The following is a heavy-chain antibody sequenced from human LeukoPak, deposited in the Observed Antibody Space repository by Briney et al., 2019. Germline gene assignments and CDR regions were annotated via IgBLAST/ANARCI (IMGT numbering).Heavy chain of an antibody. Sequence: GGSLRLSCAASGFTFSSYAMHWVRQAPGKGLEWVAVISYDGSNKYYADSVKGRFTISRDNSKNTLYLQMNSLRAEDTAVYYCAKPFAYCGGDCPEGAFDIWGQGTMVTVSS. J-gene: IGHJ3*02. V-gene: IGHV3-30-3*02. CDR1: GFTFSSYA. CDR3: AKPFAYCGGDCPEGAFDI. CDR2: ISYDGSNK. D-gene: IGHD2-21*02.